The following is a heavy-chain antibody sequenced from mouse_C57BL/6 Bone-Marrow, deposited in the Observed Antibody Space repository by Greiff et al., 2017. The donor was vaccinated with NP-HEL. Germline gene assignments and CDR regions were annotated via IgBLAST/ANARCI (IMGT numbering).Heavy chain of an antibody. Sequence: QVQLKQSGAELVRPGASVTLSCKASGYTFTDYEMHWVKQTPVHGLEWIGAIDPETGGTAYNQKFKGKAILTADKSSSTAYMELRSLTSEDSAVYYCTRCPITTVVAEGWYFDVWGTGTTVTVSS. J-gene: IGHJ1*03. CDR3: TRCPITTVVAEGWYFDV. D-gene: IGHD1-1*01. CDR1: GYTFTDYE. CDR2: IDPETGGT. V-gene: IGHV1-15*01.